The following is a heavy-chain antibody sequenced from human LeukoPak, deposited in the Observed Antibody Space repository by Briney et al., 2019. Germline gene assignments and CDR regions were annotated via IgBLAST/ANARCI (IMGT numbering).Heavy chain of an antibody. CDR3: ARALYDYVWGSYRSSWFDP. CDR1: GGSFSGYY. Sequence: SETLSLTCAVYGGSFSGYYWSWLRQPPGKGLEWIGEIDHSGSTNYNPSLKSRVTISVDTSKNQFSLKLSSMTAADTAVYYCARALYDYVWGSYRSSWFDPWGQGTLVTVSS. V-gene: IGHV4-34*01. D-gene: IGHD3-16*02. J-gene: IGHJ5*02. CDR2: IDHSGST.